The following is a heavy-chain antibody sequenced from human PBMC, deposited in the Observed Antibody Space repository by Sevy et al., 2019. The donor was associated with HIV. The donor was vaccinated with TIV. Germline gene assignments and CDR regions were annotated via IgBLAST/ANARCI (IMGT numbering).Heavy chain of an antibody. V-gene: IGHV3-53*01. J-gene: IGHJ4*02. CDR1: EFTVSSSY. CDR3: ARAVTGGYRAYFDY. Sequence: GGSLRLSCAASEFTVSSSYMSWVRQAPGKGLEWVSIFYSGGSTYYAASVKGRFAVAIDNSNNTLYLQMNSLRAEDTAVYYCARAVTGGYRAYFDYWGQGTLVTVSS. CDR2: FYSGGST. D-gene: IGHD2-21*02.